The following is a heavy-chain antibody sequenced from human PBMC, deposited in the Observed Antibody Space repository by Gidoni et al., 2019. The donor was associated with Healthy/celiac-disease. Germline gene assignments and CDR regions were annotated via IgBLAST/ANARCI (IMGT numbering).Heavy chain of an antibody. CDR1: GGTFSSYT. CDR2: IIPILGIA. V-gene: IGHV1-69*02. Sequence: QVQLVQSGAEVKKPGSSVKFSCKASGGTFSSYTISWVRQAPGQGLEWMGRIIPILGIANYAQKFQGRVTITADKSTSTAYMELSSLRSEDTAVYYCARSGIVVVPAAMGPHYYYYGMDVWGQGTTVTVSS. D-gene: IGHD2-2*01. J-gene: IGHJ6*02. CDR3: ARSGIVVVPAAMGPHYYYYGMDV.